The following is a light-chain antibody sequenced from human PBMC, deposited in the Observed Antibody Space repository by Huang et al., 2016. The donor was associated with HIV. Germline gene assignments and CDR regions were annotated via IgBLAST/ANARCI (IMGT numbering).Light chain of an antibody. V-gene: IGKV1-17*03. CDR1: QATYNY. J-gene: IGKJ1*01. Sequence: DIQMTQSPSAMSASVGDRVTITCRATQATYNYLAWFQQKPGKAPRRLIYGASRLQSGVPSRCSGGGSWSEFTLTISSRQPEDAATNYCWQHKKFHTPNFGQGTTVEIK. CDR3: WQHKKFHTPN. CDR2: GAS.